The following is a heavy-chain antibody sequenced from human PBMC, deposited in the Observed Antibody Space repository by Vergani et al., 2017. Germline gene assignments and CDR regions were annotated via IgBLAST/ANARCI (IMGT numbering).Heavy chain of an antibody. CDR1: GFTFSSYG. CDR3: AKGGHGGSGWYAPFGP. CDR2: ISDDGSNK. D-gene: IGHD6-19*01. Sequence: QVQLVESGGGVVQPGRSLRLSCAASGFTFSSYGMHWVRQAPGKGLEWVAVISDDGSNKYYADSVKGRLTISRNNSKNTLYLQMNSLRAEDTAVYYCAKGGHGGSGWYAPFGPWGQGTLVTVSS. V-gene: IGHV3-30*18. J-gene: IGHJ5*02.